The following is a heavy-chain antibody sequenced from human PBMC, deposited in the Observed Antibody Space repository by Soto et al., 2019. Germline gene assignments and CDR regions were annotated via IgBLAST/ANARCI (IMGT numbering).Heavy chain of an antibody. V-gene: IGHV4-39*01. CDR3: ARIYCSGGSCYGAFDI. CDR1: GGSISSSSYY. Sequence: QLQLQESGPGLVKPSETLSLTCTVSGGSISSSSYYWGWIRQPPGKGLEWIGSIYYSGSTYYNPSLKSRVTISVDTSKNQFSLKLSSVTAADTAVYYCARIYCSGGSCYGAFDIWGQGTMVTVSS. D-gene: IGHD2-15*01. CDR2: IYYSGST. J-gene: IGHJ3*02.